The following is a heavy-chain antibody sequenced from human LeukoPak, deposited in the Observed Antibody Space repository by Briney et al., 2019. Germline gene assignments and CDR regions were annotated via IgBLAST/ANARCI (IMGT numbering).Heavy chain of an antibody. D-gene: IGHD1-1*01. Sequence: ASVNVSCKAFGYSFGTSSISWVRQAPGQRLEWMGWISPNNGNTHYAQGVQGRVTMTTDTSRSTAYMELRSLRSDDTAVYYCSGVRQRYNWLGAFENWGQGTMVHV. CDR2: ISPNNGNT. J-gene: IGHJ3*02. CDR3: SGVRQRYNWLGAFEN. V-gene: IGHV1-18*01. CDR1: GYSFGTSS.